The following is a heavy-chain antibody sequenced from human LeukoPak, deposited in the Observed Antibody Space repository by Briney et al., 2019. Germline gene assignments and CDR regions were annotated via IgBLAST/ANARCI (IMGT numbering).Heavy chain of an antibody. J-gene: IGHJ6*02. D-gene: IGHD2-21*01. CDR2: ISPSGDAT. V-gene: IGHV3-23*01. CDR3: VKVNIVGSRKPGMDV. CDR1: GFPFISYA. Sequence: GGSLRLSCAASGFPFISYAMTWVRQAPGKGLEWVSLISPSGDATNYADSVRDRFIISRDNSKSTLYLQMNSLSADDTAVYYCVKVNIVGSRKPGMDVWGQGTTVTVSS.